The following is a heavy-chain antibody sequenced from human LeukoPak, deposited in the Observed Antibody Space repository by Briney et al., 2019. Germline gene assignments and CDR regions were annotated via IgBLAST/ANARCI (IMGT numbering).Heavy chain of an antibody. D-gene: IGHD3-16*01. J-gene: IGHJ4*02. CDR1: GFSFSSYE. CDR3: VRVVNSLNYFDC. Sequence: GGSLRLSCAASGFSFSSYEMNWVREAPGKGLEWVSYIRSSGSATYYADSVKRRFTISPDNAKDSLYLQMNSLRAQDTTVYYCVRVVNSLNYFDCWGQGTLVTVSS. CDR2: IRSSGSAT. V-gene: IGHV3-48*03.